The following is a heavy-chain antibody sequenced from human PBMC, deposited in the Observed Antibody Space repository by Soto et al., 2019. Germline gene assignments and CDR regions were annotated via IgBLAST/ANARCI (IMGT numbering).Heavy chain of an antibody. CDR2: INPDGSAT. D-gene: IGHD5-18*01. J-gene: IGHJ4*02. CDR3: GRGGSDSPMAPGY. Sequence: GGSLRLSCAASGFTFSSYWMHWVRQAPGKGLVWVSRINPDGSATNYADSVKGRFTISRDNAKNTLYLQMNSLRAEDAAVFYCGRGGSDSPMAPGYWGQGTLVTVSS. V-gene: IGHV3-74*01. CDR1: GFTFSSYW.